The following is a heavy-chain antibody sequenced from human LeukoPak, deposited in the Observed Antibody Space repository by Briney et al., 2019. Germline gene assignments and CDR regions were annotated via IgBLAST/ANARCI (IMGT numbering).Heavy chain of an antibody. J-gene: IGHJ4*02. Sequence: GASVKVSCKASGYTLASDAIHWVRQAPGQRLEWMGWVKIGNDNTKYSQKFQGRVTFTRDTSASTVHMELSSLRSEDTAVYYCARGYTNGWYLDYWGQGTLVTVSS. CDR3: ARGYTNGWYLDY. V-gene: IGHV1-3*04. CDR2: VKIGNDNT. D-gene: IGHD6-19*01. CDR1: GYTLASDA.